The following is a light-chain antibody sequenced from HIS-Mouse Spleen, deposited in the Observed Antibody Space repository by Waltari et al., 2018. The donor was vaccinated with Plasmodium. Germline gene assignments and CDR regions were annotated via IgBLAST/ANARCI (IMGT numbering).Light chain of an antibody. CDR2: RNN. V-gene: IGLV10-54*02. Sequence: QVGLTQPPSVSKGLRQTATPTSPGNSNLVGNQRPAWPQQHQGHPPTLLSYRNNNRPSGISERFSASRSGNTASLTITGLQPEDEADYYCSALDSSLSAQEVFGGGTKLTVL. CDR1: SNLVGNQR. CDR3: SALDSSLSAQEV. J-gene: IGLJ2*01.